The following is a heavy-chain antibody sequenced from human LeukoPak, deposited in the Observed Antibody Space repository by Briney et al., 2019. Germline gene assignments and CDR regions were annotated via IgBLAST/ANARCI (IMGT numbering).Heavy chain of an antibody. CDR2: ISTSNTGT. J-gene: IGHJ4*02. CDR3: ARGRDYGDYHVFDY. Sequence: GGSLRLSCAASGFTFSNYAMTWVRQAPGKGLEWVSVISTSNTGTKYADSEKGRFTISRDNSRNTLYLEMNSLRAEDTAVYYCARGRDYGDYHVFDYWGQGTLVTVSS. V-gene: IGHV3-23*01. CDR1: GFTFSNYA. D-gene: IGHD4-17*01.